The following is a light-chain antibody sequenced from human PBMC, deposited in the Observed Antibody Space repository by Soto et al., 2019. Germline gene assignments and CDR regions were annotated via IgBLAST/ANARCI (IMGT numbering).Light chain of an antibody. CDR1: QNIDSY. CDR2: SAS. J-gene: IGKJ4*01. CDR3: QQLSRYPLT. V-gene: IGKV1-9*01. Sequence: DIQMTQSPSYLAASVGDSVTITCRASQNIDSYLNWYQQKPGKAPDLLIYSASTLQSGVPSRFSGSGSETEFSLTIRALQPEDFATYYCQQLSRYPLTFGGGTKVDIK.